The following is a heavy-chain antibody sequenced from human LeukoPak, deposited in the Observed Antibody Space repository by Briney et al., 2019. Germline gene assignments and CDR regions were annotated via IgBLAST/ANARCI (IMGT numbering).Heavy chain of an antibody. CDR3: ARAVAGTKPPDY. CDR2: IYPGDSDT. D-gene: IGHD6-19*01. CDR1: GYTFTSYG. V-gene: IGHV5-51*01. Sequence: KVSCKASGYTFTSYGISWVRQAPGQGLEWMGIIYPGDSDTRYSPSFQGQVTISADKSISTAYLQWSSLKASDTAMYYCARAVAGTKPPDYWGQGTLVTVSS. J-gene: IGHJ4*02.